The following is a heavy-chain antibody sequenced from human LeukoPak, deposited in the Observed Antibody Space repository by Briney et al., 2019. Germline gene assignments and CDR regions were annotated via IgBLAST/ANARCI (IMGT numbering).Heavy chain of an antibody. CDR3: VGHWKATGTTSSCFDP. V-gene: IGHV4-59*08. J-gene: IGHJ5*02. CDR2: IYDTGSI. D-gene: IGHD1-7*01. Sequence: PSETLSPTCTVSGGSISGYSWSWIRQPPGKGLEWIGYIYDTGSIRYSPSLKSRVTISVDTSRNQFSLRLSSVTAADMAVYYCVGHWKATGTTSSCFDPWGQGTLVTVSS. CDR1: GGSISGYS.